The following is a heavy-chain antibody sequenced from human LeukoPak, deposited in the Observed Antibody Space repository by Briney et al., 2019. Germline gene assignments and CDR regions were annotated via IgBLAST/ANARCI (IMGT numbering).Heavy chain of an antibody. J-gene: IGHJ4*02. V-gene: IGHV1-2*02. CDR3: AREMTTIENDY. CDR2: INPNSGGT. CDR1: GYTFTDYY. Sequence: ASVKVSCKASGYTFTDYYMHWVRQAPGQGLEWMGWINPNSGGTNYAQKFQGRVTMTRDTSISTAYMELSRPRSDDTAVYYCAREMTTIENDYWGQGTLVTVSS. D-gene: IGHD5-24*01.